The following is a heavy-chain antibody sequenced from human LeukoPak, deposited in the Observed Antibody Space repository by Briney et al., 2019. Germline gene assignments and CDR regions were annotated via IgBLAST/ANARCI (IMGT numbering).Heavy chain of an antibody. Sequence: GGSLRLSCAVSGFTLSSCAMSWVRQAPGKGLEWVSAISGSGGSTYYADSVKGRFTISRDNSKNTLYLQMNSLRAEDTAVYCCAKGPDAFDIWGQGTMVTVSS. CDR1: GFTLSSCA. V-gene: IGHV3-23*01. CDR2: ISGSGGST. J-gene: IGHJ3*02. CDR3: AKGPDAFDI.